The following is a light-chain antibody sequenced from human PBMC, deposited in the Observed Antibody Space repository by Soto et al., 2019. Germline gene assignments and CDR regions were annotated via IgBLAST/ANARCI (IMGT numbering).Light chain of an antibody. J-gene: IGKJ5*01. CDR1: RAISDF. CDR2: ATS. V-gene: IGKV1-9*01. Sequence: DIQLTQSPSFLSASVRDRVTITCRASRAISDFLAWYQQKPGKPPKLLIYATSTLQTGIPSRFSGSGSGTEFTLTINSLQPDGFATYYCQQLNSFRPAFGQGTRLEIK. CDR3: QQLNSFRPA.